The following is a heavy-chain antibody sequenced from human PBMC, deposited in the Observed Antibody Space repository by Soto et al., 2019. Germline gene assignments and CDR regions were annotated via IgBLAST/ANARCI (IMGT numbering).Heavy chain of an antibody. V-gene: IGHV3-30*18. J-gene: IGHJ4*02. CDR3: AKLVDKSVDDY. D-gene: IGHD2-21*01. CDR2: ISYDRSNI. Sequence: GGSLRLSCAASGFTFSSYDMHWVRQAPGKGLEWVAVISYDRSNIYYADSVKGRFTISRDNSKNTLYLQMNSLRAEDTAVYFCAKLVDKSVDDYWGQGTLVTVSS. CDR1: GFTFSSYD.